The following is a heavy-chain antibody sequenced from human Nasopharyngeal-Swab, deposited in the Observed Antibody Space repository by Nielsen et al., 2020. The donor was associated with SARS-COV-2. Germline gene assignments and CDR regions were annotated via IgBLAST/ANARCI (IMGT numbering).Heavy chain of an antibody. D-gene: IGHD2-2*01. V-gene: IGHV4-4*02. CDR1: GGSISSSYW. CDR2: ISHNGNA. J-gene: IGHJ4*02. Sequence: LSCAVSGGSISSSYWWSWVRQPPGKGLEWIGEISHNGNANYHPSLKSRVTISLDESRNQFSLNLNSVTAADTAVYYCARSRRGAFDYWGQGTLVTVSS. CDR3: ARSRRGAFDY.